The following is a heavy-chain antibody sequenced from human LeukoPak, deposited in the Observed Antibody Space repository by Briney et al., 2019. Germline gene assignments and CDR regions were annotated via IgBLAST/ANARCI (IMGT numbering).Heavy chain of an antibody. CDR2: IYSGGST. CDR3: ATVRGSDGNFYIDY. D-gene: IGHD2-15*01. J-gene: IGHJ4*02. Sequence: GGSLRLSCAASGFTVSNNYMSWVRQAPGKGLEWVSVIYSGGSTYYADSVKGRFTISRDNSKNMLYLQMSSLRAEDTAVYYCATVRGSDGNFYIDYWGQGTLVTVSS. CDR1: GFTVSNNY. V-gene: IGHV3-53*01.